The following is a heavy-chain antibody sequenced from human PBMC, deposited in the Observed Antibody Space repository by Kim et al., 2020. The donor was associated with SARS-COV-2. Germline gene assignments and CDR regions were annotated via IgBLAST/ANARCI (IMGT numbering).Heavy chain of an antibody. Sequence: AQKFQGRVTMTEETSTDTAYMELSSLRSEDTAVYYCATAAVAGTLSWFDPWGQGTLVTVSS. D-gene: IGHD6-19*01. V-gene: IGHV1-24*01. J-gene: IGHJ5*02. CDR3: ATAAVAGTLSWFDP.